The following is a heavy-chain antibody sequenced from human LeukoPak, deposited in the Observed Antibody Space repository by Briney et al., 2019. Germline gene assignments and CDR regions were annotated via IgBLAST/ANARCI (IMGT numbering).Heavy chain of an antibody. CDR2: IKQDGSEK. Sequence: PGGSLRLSCTASGFTFDDHTMHWVRQAPGKGLEWVANIKQDGSEKYYVDSVKGRFTISRDNAKNSLYLQMNSLRAEDTAVYYCASYYSSGWYDDYWGQGTLVTVSS. V-gene: IGHV3-7*03. D-gene: IGHD6-19*01. CDR3: ASYYSSGWYDDY. CDR1: GFTFDDHT. J-gene: IGHJ4*02.